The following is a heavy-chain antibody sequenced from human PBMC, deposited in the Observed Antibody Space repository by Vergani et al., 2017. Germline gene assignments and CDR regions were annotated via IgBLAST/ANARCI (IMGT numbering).Heavy chain of an antibody. V-gene: IGHV3-21*01. CDR3: ARVATVSSMDV. CDR2: ISSSSSYI. J-gene: IGHJ6*02. CDR1: GFTFSSYA. Sequence: EVQLVESGGGLVQPGGSLRLSCAASGFTFSSYAMSWVRQAPGKGLEWVSSISSSSSYIYYADSVKGRFTISRDNAKNSLYLQMNSLRAEDTAVYYCARVATVSSMDVWGQGTTVTVSS. D-gene: IGHD5-24*01.